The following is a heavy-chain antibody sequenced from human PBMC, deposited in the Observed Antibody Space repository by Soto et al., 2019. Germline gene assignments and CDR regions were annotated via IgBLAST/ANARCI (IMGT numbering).Heavy chain of an antibody. V-gene: IGHV1-69*08. CDR2: IIPILGIA. CDR3: ARDGGRYYYDSSGYYFDY. CDR1: GGTFSSYT. J-gene: IGHJ4*02. Sequence: QVQLVQSGAEVKKPGSSVKVSCKASGGTFSSYTISWVRQAPGQGLEWMGRIIPILGIANYAQKFRGRVTITADKSTSTAYMELSSLRSEDTAVYYCARDGGRYYYDSSGYYFDYWGQGTLVTVSS. D-gene: IGHD3-22*01.